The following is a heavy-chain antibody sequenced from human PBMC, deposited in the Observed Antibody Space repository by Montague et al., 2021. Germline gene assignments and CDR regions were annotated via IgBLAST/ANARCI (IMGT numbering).Heavy chain of an antibody. D-gene: IGHD7-27*01. CDR1: GGSISEFY. V-gene: IGHV4-59*08. Sequence: SETLSLTCTVTGGSISEFYWSWIRQSPEKGLEWTGYIYDSGTTNYNPSLKSRVTISADTSMNQFSLNLRSVAAADTAVYFCARRLGIRAPFDYWGRGTLVTVSS. J-gene: IGHJ4*02. CDR2: IYDSGTT. CDR3: ARRLGIRAPFDY.